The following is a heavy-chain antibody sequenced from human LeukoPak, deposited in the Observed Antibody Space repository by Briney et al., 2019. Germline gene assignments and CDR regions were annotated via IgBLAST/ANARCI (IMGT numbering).Heavy chain of an antibody. CDR3: AKDHGGVSCSSTSCSVYAGGDNWFDP. Sequence: PGGSLRLSCAASGFTFSTYAMSWVRQAPGKGLEWVSGIRGAGDSTYYADSVKGRFTISRDNSKNTLYLQMDSLRAEDTAVYYCAKDHGGVSCSSTSCSVYAGGDNWFDPWGQGTLVTVSS. D-gene: IGHD2-2*01. CDR2: IRGAGDST. V-gene: IGHV3-23*01. CDR1: GFTFSTYA. J-gene: IGHJ5*02.